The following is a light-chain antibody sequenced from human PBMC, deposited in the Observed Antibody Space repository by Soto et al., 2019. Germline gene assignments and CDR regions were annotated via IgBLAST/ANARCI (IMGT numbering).Light chain of an antibody. CDR1: QSVSSN. V-gene: IGKV3-15*01. J-gene: IGKJ4*01. CDR3: QQYNNWHPLT. CDR2: GAS. Sequence: EIVMTQSPATLSVSPGERATLSCRASQSVSSNLAWYQQKPGQAPRLLIYGASTRATGIPARFSGSGSGTEFTLTISSLQSEDFAVYYCQQYNNWHPLTFGGGTKV.